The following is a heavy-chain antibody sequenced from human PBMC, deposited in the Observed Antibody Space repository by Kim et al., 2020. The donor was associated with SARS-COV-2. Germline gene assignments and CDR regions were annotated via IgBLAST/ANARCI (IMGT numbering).Heavy chain of an antibody. CDR1: GGSISSGGYS. J-gene: IGHJ6*03. D-gene: IGHD3-3*01. Sequence: SQTLSLTCAVSGGSISSGGYSWSWIRQPPGKGLEWIGYIYHSGSTYYNPSLKSRVTISVDRSKNQFSLKLSSVTAADTAVYYCARVGSTDDFWSFGDYYYYMDVWGKGTTVTVSS. CDR3: ARVGSTDDFWSFGDYYYYMDV. CDR2: IYHSGST. V-gene: IGHV4-30-2*01.